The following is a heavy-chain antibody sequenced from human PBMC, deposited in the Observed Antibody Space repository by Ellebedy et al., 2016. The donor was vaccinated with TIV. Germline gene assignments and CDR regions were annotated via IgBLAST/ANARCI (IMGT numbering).Heavy chain of an antibody. D-gene: IGHD6-19*01. J-gene: IGHJ6*04. Sequence: ASVKVSXKTSGYSFTSNVISWLRQAPGQGPEWMGWISVYNGNTNYAQKFQGRVTLTTDTSTSTAHMELRGLRSDDTAVYYCARDIIGVVGTSSHLDVWGTGTTVTVSA. CDR3: ARDIIGVVGTSSHLDV. CDR2: ISVYNGNT. V-gene: IGHV1-18*01. CDR1: GYSFTSNV.